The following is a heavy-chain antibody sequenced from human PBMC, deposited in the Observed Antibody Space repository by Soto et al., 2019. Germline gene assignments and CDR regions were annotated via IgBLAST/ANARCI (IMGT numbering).Heavy chain of an antibody. Sequence: QVQLVQSGAEVKKPGASVKVSCKASGYTFTSYAMHWVRQAPGQRLEWMGWINAGNGNTKYSQKFQGRVTITRDTSASTAYMELSSLRSEDTAVYYCARWGHGGGESAFDIWGQGTMVTVSS. D-gene: IGHD3-10*01. CDR1: GYTFTSYA. V-gene: IGHV1-3*01. J-gene: IGHJ3*02. CDR3: ARWGHGGGESAFDI. CDR2: INAGNGNT.